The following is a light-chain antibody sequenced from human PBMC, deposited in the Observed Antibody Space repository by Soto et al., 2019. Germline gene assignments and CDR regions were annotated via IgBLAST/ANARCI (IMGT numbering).Light chain of an antibody. V-gene: IGKV3-11*01. Sequence: EIVLTQSPATLSLSPGERATLSCRASQSVSSYLVWYQQKPGQAPGLLIYDASNRATGIPARFSGSGSGTDFTLTISSLDSEDFAVYYCQQRSNWPLTFGGGTKVENK. CDR3: QQRSNWPLT. CDR2: DAS. CDR1: QSVSSY. J-gene: IGKJ4*01.